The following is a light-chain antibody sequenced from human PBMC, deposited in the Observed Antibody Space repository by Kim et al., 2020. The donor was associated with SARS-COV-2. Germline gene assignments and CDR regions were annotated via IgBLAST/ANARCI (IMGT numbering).Light chain of an antibody. CDR2: AAS. CDR1: QTIAGF. Sequence: DIQMTQSPSSLSASVGDRVTITCRSSQTIAGFLHWYQQKPGKAPYLLISAASTLHSGVSPRFSGSGSGTHFTLTISNLQPDDVATYYCQQTFSAPSISFGQGTRLEIK. CDR3: QQTFSAPSIS. J-gene: IGKJ5*01. V-gene: IGKV1-39*01.